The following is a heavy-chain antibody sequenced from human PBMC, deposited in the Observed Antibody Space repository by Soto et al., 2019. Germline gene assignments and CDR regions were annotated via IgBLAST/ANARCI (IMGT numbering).Heavy chain of an antibody. V-gene: IGHV3-23*01. CDR3: AKGNGQRITIFGVVIINFDY. CDR2: ISGNGGST. J-gene: IGHJ4*02. Sequence: GGSLRLSCAASGFTFSSYAMSWVRQAPGKGLEWVSAISGNGGSTYYAETVKGRFTISRDNSKITLYLQMNSLRAEDTVVYYCAKGNGQRITIFGVVIINFDYWGQGTLVTVSS. D-gene: IGHD3-3*01. CDR1: GFTFSSYA.